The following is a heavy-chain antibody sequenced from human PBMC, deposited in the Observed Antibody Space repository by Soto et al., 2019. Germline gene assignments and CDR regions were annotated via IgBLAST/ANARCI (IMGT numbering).Heavy chain of an antibody. D-gene: IGHD3-9*01. CDR2: ISSGSKTI. Sequence: PGGSLRLSCAASGFTFSGYSVNWVRQAPGKGLEWVSYISSGSKTIYYAESVKGRFTVSRDNAGNSQYLQMNSLRDEDTAAYYCAREDILGVRSFDYWGQGTLVTVSS. CDR3: AREDILGVRSFDY. J-gene: IGHJ4*02. V-gene: IGHV3-48*02. CDR1: GFTFSGYS.